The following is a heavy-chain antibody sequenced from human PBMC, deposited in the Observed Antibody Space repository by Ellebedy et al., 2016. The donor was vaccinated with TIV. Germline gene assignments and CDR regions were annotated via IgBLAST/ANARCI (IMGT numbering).Heavy chain of an antibody. CDR2: IWYDGSNK. V-gene: IGHV3-33*01. CDR3: ARELFPSEYYYYYYGMDV. J-gene: IGHJ6*02. CDR1: GFTFSSYG. Sequence: PGGSLRLSCAASGFTFSSYGMHWVRQAPGKGLEWVAVIWYDGSNKYYADSVKGRFTISRDNSKNSLYLQMNSLRDEDTAVYYCARELFPSEYYYYYYGMDVWGQGTTVTVSS.